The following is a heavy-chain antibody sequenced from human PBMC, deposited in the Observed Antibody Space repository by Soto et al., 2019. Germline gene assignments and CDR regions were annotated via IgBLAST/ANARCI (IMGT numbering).Heavy chain of an antibody. V-gene: IGHV3-30-3*01. Sequence: QVQLVESGGGVVQPGRSLRLSCAASGFTFSSYAMHWVRQAPGKGLEWVAVISYDGSNKYYAESVKGRFTISRDNSKNTLYLQMNSLRAEDTAVYYCARTSVVITLIDYWGQGTLVTVSS. J-gene: IGHJ4*02. D-gene: IGHD3-22*01. CDR2: ISYDGSNK. CDR1: GFTFSSYA. CDR3: ARTSVVITLIDY.